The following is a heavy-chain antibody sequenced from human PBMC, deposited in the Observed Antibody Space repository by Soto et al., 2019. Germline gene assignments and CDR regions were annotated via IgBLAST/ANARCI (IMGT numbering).Heavy chain of an antibody. D-gene: IGHD1-26*01. Sequence: QMQLVESGGGVVQPGTSLRLSCAASGFDFSSYGMHWVRQTPGKGLEWVAVLGFDGGGRYYADSVKGRFTISRDNSKKMLYLQMDSLRAGDTALYHCAREPVGPDYAMDVWGQGTTVTVSS. CDR2: LGFDGGGR. J-gene: IGHJ6*02. CDR3: AREPVGPDYAMDV. V-gene: IGHV3-33*01. CDR1: GFDFSSYG.